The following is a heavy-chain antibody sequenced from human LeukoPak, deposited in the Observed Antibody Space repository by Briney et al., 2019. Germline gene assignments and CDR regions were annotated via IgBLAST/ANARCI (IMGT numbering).Heavy chain of an antibody. J-gene: IGHJ3*02. V-gene: IGHV4-4*07. CDR2: IYTSGST. Sequence: SETLSLTCTVSGGSISSYYWSWIRQPAGKGLEWIGRIYTSGSTNYNPSLKSRVTMSVDTSKNQFPLKLSSVTAADTAVYYRARDTSEWFGELSGPDAFDIWGQGTMVTVSS. D-gene: IGHD3-10*01. CDR1: GGSISSYY. CDR3: ARDTSEWFGELSGPDAFDI.